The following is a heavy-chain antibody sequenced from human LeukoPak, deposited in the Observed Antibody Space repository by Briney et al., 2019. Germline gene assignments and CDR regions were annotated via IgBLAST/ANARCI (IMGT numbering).Heavy chain of an antibody. CDR3: AGGRDYYDSSGYYVSRYYYYYYMDV. D-gene: IGHD3-22*01. CDR2: INHSGST. V-gene: IGHV4-34*01. Sequence: SETLSLTCAVYGGSFSGYYWSWIRQPPGKGLEWIGEINHSGSTNYNPSLKSRVTISVDTSKNQFSLKLSSVTAADTAGYYCAGGRDYYDSSGYYVSRYYYYYYMDVWGKGTTVTVSS. CDR1: GGSFSGYY. J-gene: IGHJ6*03.